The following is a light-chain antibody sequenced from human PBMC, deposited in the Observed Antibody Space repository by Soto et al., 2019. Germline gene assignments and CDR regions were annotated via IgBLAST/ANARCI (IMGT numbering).Light chain of an antibody. CDR1: YSDIGDYNY. CDR2: EVT. Sequence: QSALTQPPSASGSPGQSVTISCAGTYSDIGDYNYVSWYQQHPGKVPKLIIYEVTQRPSGVPDRFSGSKSGYTAPLTVSDLQPADEAVYYCSSYSGTNSNVIFGGGTKLTVL. J-gene: IGLJ2*01. V-gene: IGLV2-8*01. CDR3: SSYSGTNSNVI.